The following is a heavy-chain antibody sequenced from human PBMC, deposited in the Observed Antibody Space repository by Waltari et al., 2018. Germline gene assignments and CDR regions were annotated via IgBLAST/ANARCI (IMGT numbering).Heavy chain of an antibody. CDR3: VRDPRYYNNDYFDP. CDR1: GDSITSGYY. J-gene: IGHJ5*02. CDR2: ISHSGAA. V-gene: IGHV4-38-2*02. D-gene: IGHD3-9*01. Sequence: QVQLRESGPGLVKPWETLSLTCGISGDSITSGYYWGWVRQPPGKGLEWIGFISHSGAAHYTPSLKSRVTMSVDTPMNQLSLTLTSVTAADTAVYYCVRDPRYYNNDYFDPWGPGTLVTVSS.